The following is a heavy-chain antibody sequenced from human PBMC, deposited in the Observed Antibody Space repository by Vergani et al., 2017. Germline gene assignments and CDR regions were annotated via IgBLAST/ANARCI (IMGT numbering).Heavy chain of an antibody. Sequence: EVDLVESGGGLAQPGGSLRLSCEASGITFWKFGMHWVRQGPGKGLEWVSGISWNSGAVDYADSVRGRFTISRDNAKNSLFLEMNSLRFEDTAVYFCTKGSVCYHDSAGNGYDPYTGFDLWGQGTLVTVSS. CDR1: GITFWKFG. D-gene: IGHD5-12*01. J-gene: IGHJ3*01. CDR3: TKGSVCYHDSAGNGYDPYTGFDL. CDR2: ISWNSGAV. V-gene: IGHV3-9*01.